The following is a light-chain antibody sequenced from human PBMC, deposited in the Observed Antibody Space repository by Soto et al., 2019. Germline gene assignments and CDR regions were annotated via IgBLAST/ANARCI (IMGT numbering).Light chain of an antibody. Sequence: QSVLTQPASVSGSPGQSITISCTGTSSDIDHYNYVSWFQQYPGKAPKVIIYEVSNRPSGVSNRFSGSKSGNTASLTISGLQAEDEADYYCSSYTTGNTKFGGGTQLTVL. CDR2: EVS. V-gene: IGLV2-14*01. CDR1: SSDIDHYNY. CDR3: SSYTTGNTK. J-gene: IGLJ2*01.